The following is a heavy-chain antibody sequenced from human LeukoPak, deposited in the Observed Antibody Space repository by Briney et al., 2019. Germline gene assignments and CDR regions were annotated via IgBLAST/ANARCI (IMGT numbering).Heavy chain of an antibody. V-gene: IGHV3-43*01. CDR3: AKGKNTGSYLSHVDY. D-gene: IGHD3-10*01. CDR1: GFTFDDYT. CDR2: ISWDGGST. J-gene: IGHJ4*02. Sequence: GGSLRLSCAASGFTFDDYTMHWVRQAPGKGLEWVSLISWDGGSTYYADSVKGRFTISRDNSKNSLYLQMNSLRTEDTALYYCAKGKNTGSYLSHVDYWGQGTLVTVSS.